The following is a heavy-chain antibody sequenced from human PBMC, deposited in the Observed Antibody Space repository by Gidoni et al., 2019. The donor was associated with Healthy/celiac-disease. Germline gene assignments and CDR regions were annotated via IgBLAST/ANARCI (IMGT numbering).Heavy chain of an antibody. CDR2: INTNTGNQ. J-gene: IGHJ2*01. D-gene: IGHD2-2*01. Sequence: QVQLVQSGSELTKPGASVQVSCKASGYTFPSYAMNWVRQAPGQGLEWMGWINTNTGNQTYAQGFTGRFVVSLDISGSTAYLQISSLKAEDTAVYYCARDIGQCSSTSCYYGYFDLWGRGTLVTGSS. CDR1: GYTFPSYA. V-gene: IGHV7-4-1*02. CDR3: ARDIGQCSSTSCYYGYFDL.